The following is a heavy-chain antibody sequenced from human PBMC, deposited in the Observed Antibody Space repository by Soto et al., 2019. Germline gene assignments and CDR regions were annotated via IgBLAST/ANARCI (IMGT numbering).Heavy chain of an antibody. D-gene: IGHD5-18*01. CDR2: IRSKAYGGTT. Sequence: LRLSCTASGFTFGDYAMSWVRQAPGKGLEWVGFIRSKAYGGTTEYAASVKGRFTISRDDSKSIAYLQMNSLKTEDTAVYYCTKAAMVRGDYGMDVWGQGTTVTVSS. J-gene: IGHJ6*02. V-gene: IGHV3-49*04. CDR3: TKAAMVRGDYGMDV. CDR1: GFTFGDYA.